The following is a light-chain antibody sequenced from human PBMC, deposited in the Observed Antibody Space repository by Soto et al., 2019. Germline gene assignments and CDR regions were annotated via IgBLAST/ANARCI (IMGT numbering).Light chain of an antibody. CDR2: SNN. J-gene: IGLJ1*01. CDR1: SSNIGSNT. CDR3: AAWDDSLNGYV. V-gene: IGLV1-44*01. Sequence: QAVVTQPPSASGTPWQRVTISCSGSSSNIGSNTVNWYQQLPGTAPKLLIYSNNQRPSGVPDRFSGSKSGTSASLAISGLQSEDEADYYCAAWDDSLNGYVFGTGTKVTVL.